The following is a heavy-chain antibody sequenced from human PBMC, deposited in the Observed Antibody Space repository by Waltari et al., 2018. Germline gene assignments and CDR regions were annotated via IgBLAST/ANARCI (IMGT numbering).Heavy chain of an antibody. J-gene: IGHJ5*02. D-gene: IGHD3-22*01. V-gene: IGHV1-2*02. CDR3: ARGSFDYDVSGWFDP. CDR2: INPDSGYA. CDR1: GYIFTGKF. Sequence: QVQLVQSGAELKKPGASVKVSCQTSGYIFTGKFLHWVRQAPGQGLEWLGWINPDSGYAKYKEGLEGRVTLTRDTYTTTAYMEMKRLRSDDTAVYYCARGSFDYDVSGWFDPWGQGTLVSVSS.